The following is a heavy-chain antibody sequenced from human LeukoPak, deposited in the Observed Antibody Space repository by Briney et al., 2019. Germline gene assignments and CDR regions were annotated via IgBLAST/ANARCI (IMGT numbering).Heavy chain of an antibody. V-gene: IGHV1-2*02. J-gene: IGHJ4*02. CDR1: EYTVPGYY. CDR2: INANSGGT. Sequence: GASVKVSCKASEYTVPGYYMHGVREAPGQGLEWMGWINANSGGTNYAQKFQGRVTMTRDTSISTAYMELSGLRSDDTAVYYCATDHDSSGSMGYWGQGTLVTISS. CDR3: ATDHDSSGSMGY. D-gene: IGHD3-22*01.